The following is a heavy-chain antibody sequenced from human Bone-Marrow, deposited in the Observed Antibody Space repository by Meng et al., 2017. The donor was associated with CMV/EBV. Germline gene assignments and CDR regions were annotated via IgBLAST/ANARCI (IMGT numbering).Heavy chain of an antibody. CDR1: GYSISSGYY. V-gene: IGHV4-38-2*02. J-gene: IGHJ5*02. Sequence: SETLSLTCTVSGYSISSGYYWGWIRQPPGKGLEWIGSIYHSGSTYYNPSLKSRVTISVDTSKNQSSLKLSSVTAADTAVYYCARDLGSAWGGSGSSINWFDPWGQGTLVTVSS. D-gene: IGHD3-10*01. CDR2: IYHSGST. CDR3: ARDLGSAWGGSGSSINWFDP.